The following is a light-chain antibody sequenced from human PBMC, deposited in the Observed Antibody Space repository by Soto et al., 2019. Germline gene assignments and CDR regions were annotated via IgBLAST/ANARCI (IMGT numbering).Light chain of an antibody. V-gene: IGKV3-15*01. CDR1: QSISSN. Sequence: EIVMTQSPATLSVSPGERATLSCRASQSISSNLAWYQEKPGQAPRLLVYGASTRATGIPARFSGSGSGTEFPLTISSLRSEDFAVYSCQKYNNWPWTFGQGTKVEIK. CDR2: GAS. CDR3: QKYNNWPWT. J-gene: IGKJ1*01.